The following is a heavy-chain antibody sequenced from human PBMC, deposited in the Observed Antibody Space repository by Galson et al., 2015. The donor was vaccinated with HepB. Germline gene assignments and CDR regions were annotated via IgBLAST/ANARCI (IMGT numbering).Heavy chain of an antibody. Sequence: SVKVSCKASGYTFTTNGISWVRQAPGQGLEGMGWISANSGNTKYAQNLQGRVTLTRGTSTGTAYLELRSLRSDDTAAYYCAIDRDYRFDYWGQGTLVTVSS. CDR2: ISANSGNT. D-gene: IGHD3-16*02. CDR1: GYTFTTNG. V-gene: IGHV1-18*04. J-gene: IGHJ4*02. CDR3: AIDRDYRFDY.